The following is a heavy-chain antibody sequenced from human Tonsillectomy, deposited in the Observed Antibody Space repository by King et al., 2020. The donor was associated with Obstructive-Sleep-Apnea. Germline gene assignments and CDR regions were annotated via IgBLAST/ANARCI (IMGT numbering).Heavy chain of an antibody. Sequence: VQLQQSGPGLVKPSQTLSLTCAISGDSVSSKSVAWNWIRQSPSRGLEWLGRIFYRSKWYSDYAVSVKSRITINPDTFRNQFSLQLNSVTPEDTAVYSWARVLYDTSWSTFDIWGQGTMVTVSS. J-gene: IGHJ3*02. CDR3: ARVLYDTSWSTFDI. CDR1: GDSVSSKSVA. D-gene: IGHD3-22*01. V-gene: IGHV6-1*01. CDR2: IFYRSKWYS.